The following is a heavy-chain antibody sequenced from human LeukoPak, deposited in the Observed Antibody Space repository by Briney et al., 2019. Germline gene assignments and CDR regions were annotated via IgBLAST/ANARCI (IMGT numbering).Heavy chain of an antibody. CDR3: ASLDRGLYFDY. Sequence: PSETLPVTCTVSGGSLSSYYWNWVRQPPGKGLEWIGYIYYSGSTNYNPSLKSRVTISVDTSKNQFSLKLGSVTAADTAIYYCASLDRGLYFDYWGQGTLVTVSS. V-gene: IGHV4-59*12. CDR1: GGSLSSYY. D-gene: IGHD3-10*01. J-gene: IGHJ4*02. CDR2: IYYSGST.